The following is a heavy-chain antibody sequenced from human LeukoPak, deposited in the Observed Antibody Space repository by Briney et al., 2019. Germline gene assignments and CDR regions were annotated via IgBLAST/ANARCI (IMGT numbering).Heavy chain of an antibody. Sequence: SETLSLTCAVYGGSFSVYYWSWIRQPPGKGLEWIGEINHSGSTNYNPSLKSRVTISVDTSKNQFSLKLSSVTAADTAVYYCAAVAYCGGDCYSMDYWGQGTLVTVSS. J-gene: IGHJ4*02. CDR1: GGSFSVYY. CDR2: INHSGST. CDR3: AAVAYCGGDCYSMDY. D-gene: IGHD2-21*02. V-gene: IGHV4-34*01.